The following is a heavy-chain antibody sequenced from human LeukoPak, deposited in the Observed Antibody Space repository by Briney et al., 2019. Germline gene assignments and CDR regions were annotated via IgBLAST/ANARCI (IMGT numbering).Heavy chain of an antibody. CDR2: IRSKVYGRTT. CDR3: SREVGGSYWDY. V-gene: IGHV3-49*04. Sequence: GGSLRLSCAASGFTLSGYWMHWVRQAPGEGLVWVGLIRSKVYGRTTEHAASVRGRFTISRDDSKSIVYLQMNSLKNEDTALYYCSREVGGSYWDYWGQGNQVTVSS. CDR1: GFTLSGYW. J-gene: IGHJ4*02. D-gene: IGHD1-26*01.